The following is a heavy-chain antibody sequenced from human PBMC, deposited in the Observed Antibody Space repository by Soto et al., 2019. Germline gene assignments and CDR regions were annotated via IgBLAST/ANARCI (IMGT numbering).Heavy chain of an antibody. D-gene: IGHD3-10*01. CDR1: GYTFTSYD. V-gene: IGHV1-8*01. CDR3: ARAYYGSGSYIYYYYYMDV. Sequence: QVQLVQSGAEVKKPGASVKVSCKASGYTFTSYDINWVRQATGQGLEWMGWMNPNSGNTGYAQKFQGRVTMTRNTSISTAYMELSSRRSEDTAVYYCARAYYGSGSYIYYYYYMDVWGKGTTVTVSS. CDR2: MNPNSGNT. J-gene: IGHJ6*03.